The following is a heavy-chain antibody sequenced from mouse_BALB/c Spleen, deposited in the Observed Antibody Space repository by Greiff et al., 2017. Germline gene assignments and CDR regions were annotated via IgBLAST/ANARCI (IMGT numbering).Heavy chain of an antibody. J-gene: IGHJ3*01. CDR2: IYPGSGST. Sequence: LQQPGSELVRPGASVKLSCKASGYTFTSYWMHWVKQRPGQGLEWIGNIYPGSGSTNYDEKFKSKATLTVDTSSSTAYMQLSSLTSEDSAVYYCTRGGSGYERAWFAYWGQGTLVTVSA. V-gene: IGHV1S22*01. CDR3: TRGGSGYERAWFAY. CDR1: GYTFTSYW. D-gene: IGHD1-1*01.